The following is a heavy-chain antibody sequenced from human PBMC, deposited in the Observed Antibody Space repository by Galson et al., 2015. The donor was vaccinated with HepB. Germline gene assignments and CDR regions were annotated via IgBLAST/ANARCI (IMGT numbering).Heavy chain of an antibody. D-gene: IGHD2-15*01. J-gene: IGHJ3*02. V-gene: IGHV4-39*07. CDR2: IYYSGST. Sequence: LSLTCTVSGGSISSSNYYWGWIRQPPGKGLEWIGSIYYSGSTFYNPSLKSRVTISADTSKNQFSLKLSSVTAADTAVYYCARPSLKYCSGDSCYPDAFDIWGQGTMVTVSS. CDR3: ARPSLKYCSGDSCYPDAFDI. CDR1: GGSISSSNYY.